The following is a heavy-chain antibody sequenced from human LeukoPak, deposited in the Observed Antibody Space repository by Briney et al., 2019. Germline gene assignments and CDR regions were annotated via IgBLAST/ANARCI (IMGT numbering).Heavy chain of an antibody. CDR3: ARVYYASSGYPFFDY. Sequence: SETLSLTCTVSGGSISSGGYYWSWIRQHPGKGLEWIGYIYYSGSTYYNPSLKSRVTISVDTSKNQFSLKLSSVTAADTAVYYCARVYYASSGYPFFDYWGQGTLVTVSS. D-gene: IGHD3-22*01. J-gene: IGHJ4*02. V-gene: IGHV4-31*03. CDR1: GGSISSGGYY. CDR2: IYYSGST.